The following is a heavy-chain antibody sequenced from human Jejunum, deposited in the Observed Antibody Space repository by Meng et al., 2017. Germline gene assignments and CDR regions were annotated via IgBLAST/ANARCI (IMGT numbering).Heavy chain of an antibody. D-gene: IGHD3-10*02. V-gene: IGHV4-4*02. CDR2: VHHIRST. CDR1: GGSLESNNR. J-gene: IGHJ2*01. CDR3: ARADYVRYFDL. Sequence: VHPQDSGLGLVKPSETMSLTCGVSGGSLESNNRLTWIRQPPGKRLEWIEEVHHIRSTHYKPSLQSRVTISIDNSKNRFSLSLNSVTAADTAISSCARADYVRYFDLWGRGTLVTVSS.